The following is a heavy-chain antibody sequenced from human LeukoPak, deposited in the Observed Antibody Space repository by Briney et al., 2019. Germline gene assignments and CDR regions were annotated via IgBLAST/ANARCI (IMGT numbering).Heavy chain of an antibody. CDR1: GYTFTSYG. CDR2: IIPVFGTA. J-gene: IGHJ3*02. D-gene: IGHD3-9*01. Sequence: SVKVSCKASGYTFTSYGISWVRQAPGQGLEWMGRIIPVFGTANYAQKFQGRVTITTDESTSTAYMELSSLRSEDTAVYYCARDILTGYYSGGAFDIWGQGTMVTVSS. V-gene: IGHV1-69*05. CDR3: ARDILTGYYSGGAFDI.